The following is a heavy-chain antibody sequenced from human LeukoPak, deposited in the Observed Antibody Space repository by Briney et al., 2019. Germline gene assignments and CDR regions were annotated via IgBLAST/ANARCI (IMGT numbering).Heavy chain of an antibody. V-gene: IGHV4-34*01. CDR2: INHSGST. J-gene: IGHJ5*02. CDR3: ARGQIAKRMVYAKQSLAWFDP. Sequence: GSLRLSCAASGFTFSSYWMHWVRQAPGKGLVWIGEINHSGSTSYNPSLKSRVTISVDTSKNQFSLKLSSVTAADTAVYYCARGQIAKRMVYAKQSLAWFDPWGQGTLVTVSS. CDR1: GFTFSSYW. D-gene: IGHD2-8*01.